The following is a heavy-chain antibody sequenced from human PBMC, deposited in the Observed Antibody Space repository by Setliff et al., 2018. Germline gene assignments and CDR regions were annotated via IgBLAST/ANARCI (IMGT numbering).Heavy chain of an antibody. V-gene: IGHV1-69*05. CDR2: IIPIFGTA. CDR3: ARGRGAAAAYYYYYYMDV. CDR1: GGTFSGYA. D-gene: IGHD6-13*01. J-gene: IGHJ6*03. Sequence: ASVKVSCKASGGTFSGYAISWVRQAPGQGLEWMGGIIPIFGTANYAQKFQGRVTITTDESTSTAYMELSSLRSEDTAVYYCARGRGAAAAYYYYYYMDVWGKGTTVTGSS.